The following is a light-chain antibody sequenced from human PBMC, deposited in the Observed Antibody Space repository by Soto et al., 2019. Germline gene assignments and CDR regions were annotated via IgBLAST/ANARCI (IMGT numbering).Light chain of an antibody. V-gene: IGKV1-5*03. CDR2: KAS. Sequence: DIQMTQSPSTLSASVGDRVTITCRASQSISSWLAWYQRKPGKAPKLLIYKASSLESGVPSRFSGSGSGTVFTLTISSLQPDDFATYYCRQYNSYSITFGQGTRLEIK. CDR1: QSISSW. CDR3: RQYNSYSIT. J-gene: IGKJ5*01.